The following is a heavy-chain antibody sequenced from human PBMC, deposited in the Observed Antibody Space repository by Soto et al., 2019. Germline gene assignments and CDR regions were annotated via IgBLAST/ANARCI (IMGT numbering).Heavy chain of an antibody. CDR1: VFTFDDYA. CDR2: ISWNSGSI. V-gene: IGHV3-9*01. CDR3: AKDRPTMVRAGDFEY. J-gene: IGHJ4*02. Sequence: SRRLSCASSVFTFDDYAMHWVRQAPGKGLEWVSGISWNSGSIGYADSVKGRFTISRDNAKNSLYLQMNSLRAEDTALSSCAKDRPTMVRAGDFEYXGQXTLXTVSS. D-gene: IGHD3-10*01.